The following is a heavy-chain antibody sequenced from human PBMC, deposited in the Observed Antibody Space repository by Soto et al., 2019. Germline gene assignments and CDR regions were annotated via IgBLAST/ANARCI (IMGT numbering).Heavy chain of an antibody. CDR1: GFTLISSA. D-gene: IGHD6-6*01. Sequence: QMRLVQSGPELKKPGTSVKVSCKASGFTLISSAVQWVRQARGQGLEWIGWIVVGSGNANYAQKLQERVTISRDMSTSTVYMELSSLRSEDTAVYYCAAAILGQLPYFFGMDVWGQGTTVTVPS. CDR2: IVVGSGNA. V-gene: IGHV1-58*01. CDR3: AAAILGQLPYFFGMDV. J-gene: IGHJ6*02.